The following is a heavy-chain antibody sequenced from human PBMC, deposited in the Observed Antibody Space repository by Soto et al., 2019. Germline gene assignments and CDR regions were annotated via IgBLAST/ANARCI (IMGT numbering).Heavy chain of an antibody. Sequence: LRLSGACCGFPFSIYERSWVHQATGKGLEWIAHITTSGSDMNYADSVKGRFTISRDNSKSSVFLQMNSLRVEDTAIYFCVRERFLYVMSGQEVCGEGTQVTGSS. CDR3: VRERFLYVMSGQEV. J-gene: IGHJ4*02. D-gene: IGHD3-3*01. CDR1: GFPFSIYE. CDR2: ITTSGSDM. V-gene: IGHV3-48*03.